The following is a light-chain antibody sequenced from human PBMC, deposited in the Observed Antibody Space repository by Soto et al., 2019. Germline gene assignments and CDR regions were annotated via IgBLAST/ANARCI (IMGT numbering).Light chain of an antibody. CDR3: QQRSSWPSIT. Sequence: IVLTQSPGTLSLSPGERATLSCRASQSVTSKYLAWFQQKPGQAPRLLLYDVSTRATGFPDRFSGSGSGTDFTLTISRLEPEDFAVYYCQQRSSWPSITFGQGTRLGIK. J-gene: IGKJ5*01. CDR2: DVS. CDR1: QSVTSKY. V-gene: IGKV3D-20*02.